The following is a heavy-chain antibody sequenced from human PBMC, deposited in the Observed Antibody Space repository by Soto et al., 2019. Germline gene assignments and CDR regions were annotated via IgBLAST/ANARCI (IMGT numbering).Heavy chain of an antibody. CDR1: GASISSRGFY. CDR2: ISYSGST. Sequence: QVQLQESGPGLVKPSQTLSLTCPVSGASISSRGFYWTWIRQLPGKGLEWIGYISYSGSTNYSPSLKSRLNISIDTSDNHFSLKLTSVTAADSAVYYCARQSTVTGNSSFDSWGQGTLVTVAT. CDR3: ARQSTVTGNSSFDS. J-gene: IGHJ5*01. V-gene: IGHV4-31*03. D-gene: IGHD4-17*01.